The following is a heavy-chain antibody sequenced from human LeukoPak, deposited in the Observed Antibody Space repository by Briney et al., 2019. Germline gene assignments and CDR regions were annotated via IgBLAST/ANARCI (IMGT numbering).Heavy chain of an antibody. D-gene: IGHD3-22*01. Sequence: GGSLRLSCAASGFTFSSYAMHWVRQAPGKGLEWVAVISYDGSNKYYADSVKGRFTISRDNSKNTLYLQMNSLRAEDTAVYYCAKDRYDVGVLIDYWGQGTLVTVSS. J-gene: IGHJ4*02. CDR2: ISYDGSNK. CDR1: GFTFSSYA. V-gene: IGHV3-30*04. CDR3: AKDRYDVGVLIDY.